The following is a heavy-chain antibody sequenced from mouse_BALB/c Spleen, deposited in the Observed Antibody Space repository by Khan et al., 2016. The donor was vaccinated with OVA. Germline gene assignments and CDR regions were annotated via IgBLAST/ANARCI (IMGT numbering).Heavy chain of an antibody. CDR3: SRSLYYIYVYSFDC. V-gene: IGHV3-2*02. D-gene: IGHD2-1*01. J-gene: IGHJ4*01. CDR2: ISSTGST. Sequence: EVQLQESGPGLVKPSQSLSLTCTVTGYAITSDYAWNWIRQFPGNKLEWMGYISSTGSTSYNPSLKSRISITRDTSKNQFFLQLKSVTTEDTATYYCSRSLYYIYVYSFDCWGRGTSVTVSS. CDR1: GYAITSDYA.